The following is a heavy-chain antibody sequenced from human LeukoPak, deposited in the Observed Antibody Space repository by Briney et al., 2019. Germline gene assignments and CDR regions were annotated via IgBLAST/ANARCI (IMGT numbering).Heavy chain of an antibody. D-gene: IGHD6-19*01. CDR3: ARDLLVDRSGWYDSRDYYYYGMNV. CDR1: GFTFSSYA. J-gene: IGHJ6*02. V-gene: IGHV3-NL1*01. Sequence: PGGSLRLSCAASGFTFSSYAMHWVRQAPGKGLEWVSAITCSGSNTYYADSVKGRFTISRDNSKNTLYLQMNSLRAEDTAVYYCARDLLVDRSGWYDSRDYYYYGMNVWGQGTTVTVSS. CDR2: ITCSGSNT.